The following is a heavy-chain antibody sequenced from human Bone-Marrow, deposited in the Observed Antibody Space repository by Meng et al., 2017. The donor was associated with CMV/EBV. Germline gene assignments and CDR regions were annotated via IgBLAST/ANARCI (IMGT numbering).Heavy chain of an antibody. CDR2: INHSGST. Sequence: SETLSLTCAVSGGSFSGYYWSWIRQPPGKGLEWIGEINHSGSTNYNPSPKSRVTISVDTSKNQFSLKLSHVTAADTAVYYCARGYPPFARRYGMDVWGQGTMVTVSS. CDR1: GGSFSGYY. V-gene: IGHV4-34*01. J-gene: IGHJ6*02. CDR3: ARGYPPFARRYGMDV.